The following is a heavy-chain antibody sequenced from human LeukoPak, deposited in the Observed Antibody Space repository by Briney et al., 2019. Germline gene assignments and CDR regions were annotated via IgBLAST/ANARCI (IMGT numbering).Heavy chain of an antibody. J-gene: IGHJ4*02. CDR2: IYTSGST. CDR3: ARHPGDY. V-gene: IGHV4-61*02. CDR1: GGSISSGSYY. Sequence: SETLSLTRTVSGGSISSGSYYWSWIRQPAGKGLEWIGRIYTSGSTNYNPSLKSRVTISVATPKNQFSLKLSSVTAADTAVYYCARHPGDYWGQGTLVTVSS.